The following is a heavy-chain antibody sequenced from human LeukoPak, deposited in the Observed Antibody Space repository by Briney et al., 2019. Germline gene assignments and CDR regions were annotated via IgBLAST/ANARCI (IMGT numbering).Heavy chain of an antibody. CDR1: GGSFNSYA. V-gene: IGHV1-69*06. D-gene: IGHD1-26*01. CDR3: AKQGGARQDYYMDV. CDR2: IIPVFGSS. J-gene: IGHJ6*03. Sequence: SAKVSCKASGGSFNSYAITWVRQAPRQGLEWMGRIIPVFGSSNYAQKFQDRVTLTADIASNTAYMELNSLTSEDTAVYFCAKQGGARQDYYMDVWGNGTTVIVSS.